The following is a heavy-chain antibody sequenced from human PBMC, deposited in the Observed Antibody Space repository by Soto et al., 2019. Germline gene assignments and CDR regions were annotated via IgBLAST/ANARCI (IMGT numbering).Heavy chain of an antibody. J-gene: IGHJ4*02. Sequence: QVQLQQSGSGLVKPSQTLSLTCAISGDSLSSNTAAWSWIRQSPSRGLEWLGRTYYRSKWYIDYATSLKSRMTINPDTSKNQFSLQLLSVTPEDTAVYYCARGSYTSTWYWGQGTLVTVSS. CDR3: ARGSYTSTWY. V-gene: IGHV6-1*01. CDR2: TYYRSKWYI. CDR1: GDSLSSNTAA. D-gene: IGHD6-13*01.